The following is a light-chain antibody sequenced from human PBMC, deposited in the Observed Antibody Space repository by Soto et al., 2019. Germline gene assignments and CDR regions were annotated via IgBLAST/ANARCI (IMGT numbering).Light chain of an antibody. Sequence: AIQLTQSPSSLSASVGDRVTITCRASQGISSALAWYQQKPGKAPKLLIYDASSLESGVPSRFSGSGSGTDFTLTISSLQPEDFATYYSQQFNSYPPLLTFGGGTKVEIK. J-gene: IGKJ4*01. CDR1: QGISSA. CDR2: DAS. CDR3: QQFNSYPPLLT. V-gene: IGKV1-13*02.